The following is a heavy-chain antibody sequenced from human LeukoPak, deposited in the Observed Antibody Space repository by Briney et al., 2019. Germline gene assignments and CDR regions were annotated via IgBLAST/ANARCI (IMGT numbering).Heavy chain of an antibody. D-gene: IGHD3-16*01. CDR2: IFHSGST. CDR3: ARGGGAHFDY. V-gene: IGHV4-59*01. J-gene: IGHJ4*02. CDR1: VGSMSSYY. Sequence: SVTLSITCTVSVGSMSSYYWRWIRQPPGKGLDWIAYIFHSGSTNYHPSLKSRVTISVDTSKNQFSLKLRAVTAADTAVYYCARGGGAHFDYWGQGTLVTVSS.